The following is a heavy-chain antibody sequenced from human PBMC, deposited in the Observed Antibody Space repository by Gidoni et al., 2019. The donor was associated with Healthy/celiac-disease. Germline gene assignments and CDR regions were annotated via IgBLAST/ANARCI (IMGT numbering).Heavy chain of an antibody. J-gene: IGHJ4*02. CDR3: ARGLIVVVPAAKDY. CDR2: TYYRSKWYN. CDR1: GYIVSSNRAA. Sequence: QVQLQQSGPGLVKPSQTLSLTCAISGYIVSSNRAAWNWIRQSPSRGLEWLGRTYYRSKWYNDYAVSVKSRITINPDTSKNQFSLQLNSVTPEDTAVYYCARGLIVVVPAAKDYWGQGTLVTVSS. V-gene: IGHV6-1*01. D-gene: IGHD2-2*01.